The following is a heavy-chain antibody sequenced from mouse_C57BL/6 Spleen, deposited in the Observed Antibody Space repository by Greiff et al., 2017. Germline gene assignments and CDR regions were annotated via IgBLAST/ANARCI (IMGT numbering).Heavy chain of an antibody. CDR2: IYPGSGSP. CDR1: GYTFTSYW. V-gene: IGHV1-55*01. CDR3: ARYDQSLDY. J-gene: IGHJ2*01. Sequence: QVQLQQPGAELVKPGASVTMSCKASGYTFTSYWITWVKQRPGQGLEWIGDIYPGSGSPNYNEKFKSKATLTVDTSSSTAYMQLSSLTSEDSAVYYCARYDQSLDYWGQGTTLPGSS. D-gene: IGHD6-2*01.